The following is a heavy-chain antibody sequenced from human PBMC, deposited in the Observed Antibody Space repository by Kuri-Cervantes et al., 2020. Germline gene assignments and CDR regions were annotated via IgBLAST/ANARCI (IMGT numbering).Heavy chain of an antibody. CDR3: ASGALRIPDY. D-gene: IGHD2-21*01. Sequence: SETLSLTCAVSGGSISSGGYSWSWIRQPPGKGLEWIGYIYYSGSTNYNPSLKSRVTISVDTSKNQFSLKLSSVTAADTAVYYCASGALRIPDYWGQGTLVTVSS. V-gene: IGHV4-61*08. CDR2: IYYSGST. J-gene: IGHJ4*02. CDR1: GGSISSGGYS.